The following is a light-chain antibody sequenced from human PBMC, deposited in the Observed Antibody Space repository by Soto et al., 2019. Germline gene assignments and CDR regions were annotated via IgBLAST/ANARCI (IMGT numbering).Light chain of an antibody. J-gene: IGLJ1*01. CDR2: DVS. V-gene: IGLV2-11*01. CDR1: SSDVGGYNY. Sequence: QSALTQPRSVSGSPGQSVTISCTGTSSDVGGYNYVSWYQQHPGKAPKVMIYDVSERPSGVPDRFSGSKSGNTASLTISGLQAEDAADYYCCSYAGSPRDVLGTGTKVTVL. CDR3: CSYAGSPRDV.